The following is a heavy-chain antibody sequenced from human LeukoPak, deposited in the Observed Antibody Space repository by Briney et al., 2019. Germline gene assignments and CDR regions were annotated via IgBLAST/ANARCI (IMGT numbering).Heavy chain of an antibody. D-gene: IGHD2-2*01. CDR2: IYYDGST. Sequence: PSETLSLTCTVSGGSISSNSYYWGWIRQPPGKGLEWIANIYYDGSTYYNLSLKSRVTMSVDTSKNQFSLKLRSVTAADTAVYYCARSSAEPPYYFDYWGQGTLVTVSS. CDR3: ARSSAEPPYYFDY. CDR1: GGSISSNSYY. J-gene: IGHJ4*02. V-gene: IGHV4-39*01.